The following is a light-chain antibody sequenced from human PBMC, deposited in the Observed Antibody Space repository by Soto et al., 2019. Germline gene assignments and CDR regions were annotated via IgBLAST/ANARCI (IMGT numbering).Light chain of an antibody. CDR1: SSNIGSNT. CDR3: AAWEDSLNVVV. Sequence: QSVLTQPHSASGTAGQRVTISFSGSSSNIGSNTGNWYQQLPGTGPKLLIYSNNQRPSGVPDRFSGSKSGTSASLAISGLQSEEEAEYYCAAWEDSLNVVVFGGGTTLTVL. CDR2: SNN. J-gene: IGLJ2*01. V-gene: IGLV1-44*01.